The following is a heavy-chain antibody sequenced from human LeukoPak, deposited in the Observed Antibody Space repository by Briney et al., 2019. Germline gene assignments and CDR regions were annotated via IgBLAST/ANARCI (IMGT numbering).Heavy chain of an antibody. CDR2: IYYSGST. Sequence: SETLSLTCTVSGGSISSYYWSWIRQPPGKGLEWIGYIYYSGSTSYNPSLKSRVTMSVDTSKNQISLKLTSVTAADTAVYYCARDVLPDYWGQGTLVTVSS. J-gene: IGHJ4*02. CDR3: ARDVLPDY. V-gene: IGHV4-59*01. D-gene: IGHD2-8*02. CDR1: GGSISSYY.